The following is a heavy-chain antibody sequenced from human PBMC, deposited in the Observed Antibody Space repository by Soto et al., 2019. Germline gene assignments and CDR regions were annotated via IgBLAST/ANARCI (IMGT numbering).Heavy chain of an antibody. CDR1: GYTFTSYG. V-gene: IGHV1-18*01. D-gene: IGHD2-2*01. Sequence: QVQLVQSGAEVKKPGASVKVSCKASGYTFTSYGISWVRQAPGQGLEWMGWISAYNGNTNYAQKLQGRVTMTTDQSTSTAYMELRSLRSDDTAVYYCARDPSRGYCSSTSCPRTYYYYGMDVWGQGTTVTVSS. CDR2: ISAYNGNT. CDR3: ARDPSRGYCSSTSCPRTYYYYGMDV. J-gene: IGHJ6*02.